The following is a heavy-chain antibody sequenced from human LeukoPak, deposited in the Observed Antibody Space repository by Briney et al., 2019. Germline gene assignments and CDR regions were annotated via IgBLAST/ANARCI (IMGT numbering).Heavy chain of an antibody. D-gene: IGHD6-19*01. V-gene: IGHV3-7*01. J-gene: IGHJ4*02. CDR3: AREAVAGTYYFDY. CDR1: GFALSSYW. CDR2: IKEDGSEK. Sequence: GGSLRLSCAASGFALSSYWMSWVRQAPGKGLEWVANIKEDGSEKYYVDSVKGRFTIPRDNAKNSLYLYMNSLRAEDTAVYYCAREAVAGTYYFDYWGQGTLVTVS.